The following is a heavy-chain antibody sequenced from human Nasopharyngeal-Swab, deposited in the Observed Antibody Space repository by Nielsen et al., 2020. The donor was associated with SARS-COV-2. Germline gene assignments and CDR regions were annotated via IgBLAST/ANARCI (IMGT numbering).Heavy chain of an antibody. V-gene: IGHV1-18*01. Sequence: ASVKVFCKASGYTFTGYGISLVRQAPGQGLEWMGWISAYNGNTNYAQKLQGRVTMTTDTSTSTAYMELRSLRSDDTAVYYCAREIFGVANYYYYYMDVWGKGTTVTVSS. J-gene: IGHJ6*03. D-gene: IGHD3-3*01. CDR1: GYTFTGYG. CDR2: ISAYNGNT. CDR3: AREIFGVANYYYYYMDV.